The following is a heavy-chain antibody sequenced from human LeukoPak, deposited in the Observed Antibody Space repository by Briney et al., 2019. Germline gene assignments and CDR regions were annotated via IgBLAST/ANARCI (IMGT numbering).Heavy chain of an antibody. CDR3: ASLYCGGDCYFHYYYYMDV. J-gene: IGHJ6*03. V-gene: IGHV4-61*02. Sequence: SETLSLTCTVSGGSISSSSYYWGWIRQPAGKGLEWIGRIYTSGSTNYNPSLKSRVTMSVDTSKNQFSLKLSSVTAADTAVYYCASLYCGGDCYFHYYYYMDVWGKGTTVTISS. CDR1: GGSISSSSYY. CDR2: IYTSGST. D-gene: IGHD2-21*02.